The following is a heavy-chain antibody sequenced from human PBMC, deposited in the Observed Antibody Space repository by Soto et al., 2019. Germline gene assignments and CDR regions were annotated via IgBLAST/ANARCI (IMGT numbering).Heavy chain of an antibody. D-gene: IGHD3-3*01. CDR2: IKQDGSEK. CDR3: ARAYYDFWSGTQGGAEFDY. CDR1: GVTFSSYW. Sequence: GGPRRLSCAASGVTFSSYWMSWVRQAPGKGLEWVANIKQDGSEKYYVDSVKGRFTISRDNAKNTLYLQMNSLRAEDTAVYYCARAYYDFWSGTQGGAEFDYWGQGTLVTVSS. V-gene: IGHV3-7*01. J-gene: IGHJ4*02.